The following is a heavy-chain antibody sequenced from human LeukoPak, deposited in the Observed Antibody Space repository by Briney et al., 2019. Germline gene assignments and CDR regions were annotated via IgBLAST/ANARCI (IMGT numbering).Heavy chain of an antibody. CDR3: ASTRSGRGPDY. CDR2: INHSGST. J-gene: IGHJ4*02. D-gene: IGHD3-10*01. V-gene: IGHV4-34*01. Sequence: SETLSLTCAVYGGSFSGYYWSWIRQPPGKGLEWIGEINHSGSTNYNPSLKSRVTISVDTSKNQFSLKLSSVTAADTAVYYCASTRSGRGPDYWGQGTLVTVSS. CDR1: GGSFSGYY.